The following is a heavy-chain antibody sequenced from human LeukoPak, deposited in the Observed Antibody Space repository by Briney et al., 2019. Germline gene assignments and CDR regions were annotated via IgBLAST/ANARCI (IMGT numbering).Heavy chain of an antibody. Sequence: SETLSLTCIVSGGSISSYYWSWIRQPPGRGLEWIGYIYYSGSTNYNPSLKSRVTISVVTSKNQFSLKLSSVTAADTAVYYCAREILLWFGELSYNWFDPWGQGTLVTVSS. V-gene: IGHV4-59*01. CDR3: AREILLWFGELSYNWFDP. J-gene: IGHJ5*02. CDR1: GGSISSYY. D-gene: IGHD3-10*01. CDR2: IYYSGST.